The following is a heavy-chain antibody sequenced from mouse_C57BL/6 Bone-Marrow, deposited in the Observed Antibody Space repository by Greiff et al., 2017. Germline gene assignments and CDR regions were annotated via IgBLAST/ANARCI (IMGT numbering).Heavy chain of an antibody. CDR3: ARLPRDYAMDY. J-gene: IGHJ4*01. Sequence: VQLQQSGGDLVKPGGSLKLSCAASGFTFSSYGMSWVRQTPDKRLEWVATISSGGSYTYYPDSVKGRFTISRDNAKNTLYLQMSSLKSEDTAMYYCARLPRDYAMDYWGQGTSVTVSS. D-gene: IGHD3-1*01. V-gene: IGHV5-6*01. CDR1: GFTFSSYG. CDR2: ISSGGSYT.